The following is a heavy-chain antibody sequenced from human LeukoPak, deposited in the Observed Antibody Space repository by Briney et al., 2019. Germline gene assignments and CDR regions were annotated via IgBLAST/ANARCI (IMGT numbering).Heavy chain of an antibody. CDR1: GYTFTDYF. D-gene: IGHD2-2*01. Sequence: VASVKVSCKASGYTFTDYFMNWVRQAPGQGLEWMGWINPNSGGTNYAQKFQGRVTMTRDTSISTAYMELSRLRSDDTAVYYCARAPQVVPAAIFDYWGQGTLVTVSS. CDR3: ARAPQVVPAAIFDY. V-gene: IGHV1-2*02. CDR2: INPNSGGT. J-gene: IGHJ4*02.